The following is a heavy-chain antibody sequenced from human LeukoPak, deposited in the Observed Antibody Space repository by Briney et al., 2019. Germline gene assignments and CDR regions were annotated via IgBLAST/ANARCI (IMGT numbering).Heavy chain of an antibody. J-gene: IGHJ6*02. CDR3: ARAAAGRAYYHYGMDV. CDR2: LDSDGSP. D-gene: IGHD6-13*01. Sequence: GGSLRLSCAAFGFTVRSDDMNWVRQAPGKGLEWVSILDSDGSPSYADSVKGRFTISRDNSKNTLDLQMNSLRAEDTAVYYCARAAAGRAYYHYGMDVWGQGTTDTVSS. V-gene: IGHV3-53*01. CDR1: GFTVRSDD.